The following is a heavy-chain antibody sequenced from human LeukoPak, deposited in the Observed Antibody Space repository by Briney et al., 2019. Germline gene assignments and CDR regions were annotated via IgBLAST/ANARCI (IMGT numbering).Heavy chain of an antibody. CDR1: GFTFSDYY. Sequence: GGSLRLSCAASGFTFSDYYMTWIRQAPGKGLEWVSYISRSGINVYYTDSVRGRFTISRDDFKNSLYLQMSSLRAEDTAVYYCAKEAELRGLDYWGQGTLVTVSS. V-gene: IGHV3-11*01. D-gene: IGHD1-7*01. CDR2: ISRSGINV. J-gene: IGHJ4*02. CDR3: AKEAELRGLDY.